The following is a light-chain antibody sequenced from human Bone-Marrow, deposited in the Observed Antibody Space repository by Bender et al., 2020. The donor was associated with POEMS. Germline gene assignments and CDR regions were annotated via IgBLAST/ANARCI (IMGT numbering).Light chain of an antibody. CDR3: SAGDDSLGGWV. V-gene: IGLV1-36*01. Sequence: QSVVTQPPSLSEAPRQRVTISCSGSSSNIGNHGVNWYQQLPGEAPKLLIYYDDLLTPGVSDRFSASKSGTSAYLASSELQSEDEALYYCSAGDDSLGGWVFGGGTKLTVL. J-gene: IGLJ3*02. CDR1: SSNIGNHG. CDR2: YDD.